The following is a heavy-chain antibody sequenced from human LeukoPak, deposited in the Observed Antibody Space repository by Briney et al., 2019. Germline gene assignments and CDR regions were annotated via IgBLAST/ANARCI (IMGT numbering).Heavy chain of an antibody. D-gene: IGHD6-13*01. CDR2: IYYSGST. Sequence: SETLSLTCAVYGGSISSSSYYWGWIRQPPGKGLEWIGSIYYSGSTYYNPSLKGRVTISVDTSKNQFSLKLSSVTAADTAVYYCARGPRGIAAAGTFDYWGQGTLVTVSS. CDR3: ARGPRGIAAAGTFDY. J-gene: IGHJ4*02. V-gene: IGHV4-39*07. CDR1: GGSISSSSYY.